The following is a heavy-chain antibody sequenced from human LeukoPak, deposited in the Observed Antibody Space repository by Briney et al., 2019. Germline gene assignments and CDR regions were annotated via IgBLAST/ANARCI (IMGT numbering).Heavy chain of an antibody. CDR1: GGSFSGYY. CDR2: INHSGST. V-gene: IGHV4-34*01. Sequence: SETLSLTCAVYGGSFSGYYWSWIRQPPGKGLEWIGEINHSGSTNYNPSLKSRVTISVDTSKNQFSLKLSSVTAADTAVYYCARGQGEYDSSVFDYWGQGTLVTVSS. CDR3: ARGQGEYDSSVFDY. D-gene: IGHD3-22*01. J-gene: IGHJ4*02.